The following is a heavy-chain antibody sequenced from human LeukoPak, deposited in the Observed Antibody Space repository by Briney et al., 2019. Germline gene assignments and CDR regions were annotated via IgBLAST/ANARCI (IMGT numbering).Heavy chain of an antibody. CDR3: ARAYSSSWYDDY. V-gene: IGHV3-11*01. Sequence: PGGSLRLSCAASGFTFSSYWMSWIRQAPGKGLEWVSYISSSGSTIYYADSVKGRFTISRDNAKNSLYLQMNSLRAEDTAVYYRARAYSSSWYDDYWGQGTLVTVSS. J-gene: IGHJ4*02. CDR2: ISSSGSTI. D-gene: IGHD6-13*01. CDR1: GFTFSSYW.